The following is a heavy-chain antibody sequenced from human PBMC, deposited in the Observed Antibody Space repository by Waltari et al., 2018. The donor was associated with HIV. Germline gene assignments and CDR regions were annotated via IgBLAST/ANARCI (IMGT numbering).Heavy chain of an antibody. D-gene: IGHD4-17*01. CDR3: ARDRQGTVTKDFDY. Sequence: EVQLVESGGGLVKPGGSLRLSCAASGFTFSSYSMNWVRQAPGKGLEWVSSISSSSTFIYYADSVKGQFTISRDNAKNSLYLQMNSLRAEDTAVYYCARDRQGTVTKDFDYWGQGTLVTVSS. V-gene: IGHV3-21*01. CDR2: ISSSSTFI. J-gene: IGHJ4*02. CDR1: GFTFSSYS.